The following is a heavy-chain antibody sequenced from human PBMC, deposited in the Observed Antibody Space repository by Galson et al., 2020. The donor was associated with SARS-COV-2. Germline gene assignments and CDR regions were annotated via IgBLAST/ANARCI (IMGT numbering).Heavy chain of an antibody. CDR1: GFTFSSYS. V-gene: IGHV3-21*06. Sequence: NSGGSLRLSCAASGFTFSSYSMNWVRQAPGKGLEWVSSISGTSTNIYYADSVKGRFTISRDNAKNSLYLQMNSLGTEDTAVHYCMRERGYSYGYSDYWGQGTLVTVSS. CDR3: MRERGYSYGYSDY. J-gene: IGHJ4*02. CDR2: ISGTSTNI. D-gene: IGHD5-18*01.